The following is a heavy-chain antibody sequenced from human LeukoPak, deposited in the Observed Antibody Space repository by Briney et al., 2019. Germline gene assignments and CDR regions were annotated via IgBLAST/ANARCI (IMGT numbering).Heavy chain of an antibody. J-gene: IGHJ4*02. CDR1: GYTFTSYA. Sequence: ASVKVSCKASGYTFTSYAMHWVRQAPGQRLEWMGWINAGNGNTKYSQKFQGRVTITRDTSASTAYMELSSLRSEDTAVYYCARNRIAAASFDYWGQGTLVTVSS. V-gene: IGHV1-3*01. CDR3: ARNRIAAASFDY. D-gene: IGHD6-13*01. CDR2: INAGNGNT.